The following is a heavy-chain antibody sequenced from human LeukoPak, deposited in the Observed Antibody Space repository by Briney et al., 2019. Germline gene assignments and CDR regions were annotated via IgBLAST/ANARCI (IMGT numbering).Heavy chain of an antibody. D-gene: IGHD2-2*01. Sequence: QAGGSLRLSCAASGFTFSSYAMHWVRQAPGKGLEWVAVISYDGSNKYYADSVKGRFTISRDNSKNTLYLQMNSLRAEDTAVYYCAKGIVVPAAQTPYFDYWGQGTLVTVSS. J-gene: IGHJ4*02. CDR2: ISYDGSNK. V-gene: IGHV3-30*07. CDR3: AKGIVVPAAQTPYFDY. CDR1: GFTFSSYA.